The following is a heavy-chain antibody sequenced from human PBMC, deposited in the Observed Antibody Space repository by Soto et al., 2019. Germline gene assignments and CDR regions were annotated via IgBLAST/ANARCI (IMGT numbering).Heavy chain of an antibody. Sequence: GGSLRLSCAASGFTFSSYGMHWVRQAPGKGLEWVSSISSSSSYIYYADSVKGRFTISRDNAKNSLYLQMNSLRAEDTAVYYCARRGTTPFDYWGQGTLVTVSS. CDR1: GFTFSSYG. CDR3: ARRGTTPFDY. D-gene: IGHD1-1*01. CDR2: ISSSSSYI. V-gene: IGHV3-21*01. J-gene: IGHJ4*02.